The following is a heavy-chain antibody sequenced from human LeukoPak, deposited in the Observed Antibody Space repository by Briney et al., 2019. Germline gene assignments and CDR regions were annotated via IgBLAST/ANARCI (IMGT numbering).Heavy chain of an antibody. V-gene: IGHV7-4-1*02. CDR1: GYTFNIYA. CDR2: INTNTGNP. J-gene: IGHJ4*02. D-gene: IGHD4-17*01. Sequence: ASVKVSCTASGYTFNIYAMRWVRQAPGQGLEWMGWINTNTGNPTYAQGFAGRFVFSLDTSVSTAYLQINSLKAEDTAVYYCARDRGYGDYGNDYWGQGTLVAVSS. CDR3: ARDRGYGDYGNDY.